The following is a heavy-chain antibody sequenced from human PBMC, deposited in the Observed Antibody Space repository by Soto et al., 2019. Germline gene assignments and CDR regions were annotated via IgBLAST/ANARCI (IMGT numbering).Heavy chain of an antibody. D-gene: IGHD2-2*01. CDR3: ARAPSRVVVPAAPFDY. J-gene: IGHJ4*02. CDR2: INPSGGST. CDR1: GYTFTSYY. V-gene: IGHV1-46*01. Sequence: EASVKVSCKASGYTFTSYYMHWVRQAPGQGLEWMGIINPSGGSTSYAQKFQGRVTMTRDTSTSTVYMELSSLRSEDTAVYYCARAPSRVVVPAAPFDYWGQGTLVTVSS.